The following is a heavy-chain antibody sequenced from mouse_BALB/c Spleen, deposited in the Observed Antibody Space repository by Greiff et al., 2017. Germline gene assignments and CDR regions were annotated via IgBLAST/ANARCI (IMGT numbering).Heavy chain of an antibody. CDR2: IDTSDSYT. Sequence: QVQLQQPGAELVMPGASVKMSCKASGYTFTDYWMHWVKQRPGQGLEWIGAIDTSDSYTSYNQKFKGKATLTVDESSSTAYMQLSSLTSEDSAVYYCARSGYGNYLPWGQGTTLTVSS. J-gene: IGHJ2*01. V-gene: IGHV1-69*01. D-gene: IGHD2-10*02. CDR3: ARSGYGNYLP. CDR1: GYTFTDYW.